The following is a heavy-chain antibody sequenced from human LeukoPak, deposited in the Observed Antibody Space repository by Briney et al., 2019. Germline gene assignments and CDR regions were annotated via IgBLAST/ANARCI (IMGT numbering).Heavy chain of an antibody. Sequence: SETLSLTCTVSGGSSSSSRYYWGWIRQPPGKGLEWIGSIYYSGSTYYNPSLKSRVTISVDTSKNQFSLKLSSVTAADTAVYYCARAPVGSGWVINWFDPWGQGTLVTVSS. CDR3: ARAPVGSGWVINWFDP. D-gene: IGHD6-19*01. V-gene: IGHV4-39*01. CDR1: GGSSSSSRYY. CDR2: IYYSGST. J-gene: IGHJ5*02.